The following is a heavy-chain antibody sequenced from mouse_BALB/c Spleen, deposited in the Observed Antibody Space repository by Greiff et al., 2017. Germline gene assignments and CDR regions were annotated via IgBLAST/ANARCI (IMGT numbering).Heavy chain of an antibody. CDR2: IDPYDSET. D-gene: IGHD2-1*01. CDR3: ARVGHGNYVWFAY. Sequence: VQLKESGAELVKPGASVKLSCTASGFNIKDTYMHWVKQRPEQGLEWIGRIDPYDSETHYNQKFKDKAILTVDKSSSTAYMQLSSLTSEDSAVYYCARVGHGNYVWFAYWGQGTLVTVSA. V-gene: IGHV14-3*02. CDR1: GFNIKDTY. J-gene: IGHJ3*01.